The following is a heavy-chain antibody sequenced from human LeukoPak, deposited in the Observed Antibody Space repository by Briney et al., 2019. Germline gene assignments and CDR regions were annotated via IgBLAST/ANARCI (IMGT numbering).Heavy chain of an antibody. D-gene: IGHD2-2*01. J-gene: IGHJ4*02. CDR1: GFTVSSNY. V-gene: IGHV3-66*01. CDR2: IYSGGST. Sequence: GGSLRLSCAASGFTVSSNYMSWVRQAPGKGLEWVSVIYSGGSTYYAGSVKGRFTISRDNSKDTLYLQMNSLRAEDTAVYYCARDSRSVVVPAAIRANFDYWGQGTLVTVSS. CDR3: ARDSRSVVVPAAIRANFDY.